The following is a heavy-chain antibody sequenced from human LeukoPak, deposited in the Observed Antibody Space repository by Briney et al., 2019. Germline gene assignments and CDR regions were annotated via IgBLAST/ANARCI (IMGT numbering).Heavy chain of an antibody. J-gene: IGHJ4*02. V-gene: IGHV1-2*02. Sequence: ASVKLSCKASGYTFTVYHIHWARQPPAQGLEWMGSINPYSGDTNIAHKAQGRVTRTRHTSITTACRDVRSLRPEHTAVYFCARDQGSLTRGWYTGDGGQGPQVTAPS. CDR2: INPYSGDT. CDR1: GYTFTVYH. CDR3: ARDQGSLTRGWYTGD. D-gene: IGHD6-19*01.